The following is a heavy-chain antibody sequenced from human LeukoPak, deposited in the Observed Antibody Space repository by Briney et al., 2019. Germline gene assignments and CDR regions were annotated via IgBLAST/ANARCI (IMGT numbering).Heavy chain of an antibody. CDR3: ARRSTGIAAAGPTSFDY. CDR2: IIPILGIA. V-gene: IGHV1-69*02. J-gene: IGHJ4*02. Sequence: GASVKVSCKASGGTFNSYTVSWVRQAPGQGLEWMGRIIPILGIANYAQKFQGRVTITADKSTSTAYMELSSLRSEDTAVYYCARRSTGIAAAGPTSFDYWGQGTLVAVSS. CDR1: GGTFNSYT. D-gene: IGHD6-13*01.